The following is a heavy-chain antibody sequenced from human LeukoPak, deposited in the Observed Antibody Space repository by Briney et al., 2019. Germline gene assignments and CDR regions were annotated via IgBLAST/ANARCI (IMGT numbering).Heavy chain of an antibody. J-gene: IGHJ6*03. V-gene: IGHV3-30*01. CDR2: VSCCGSQT. Sequence: GVPLRLFCAATGFPFKTYAMLCLPRSRGRGGEGVAPVSCCGSQTYYADFVKGRFTMSRDNSKSTLNLQMNSLRVDDTALYFCARDHVESSGYNPYYYYYYMGVWGKGTTVTVSS. CDR1: GFPFKTYA. CDR3: ARDHVESSGYNPYYYYYYMGV. D-gene: IGHD3-22*01.